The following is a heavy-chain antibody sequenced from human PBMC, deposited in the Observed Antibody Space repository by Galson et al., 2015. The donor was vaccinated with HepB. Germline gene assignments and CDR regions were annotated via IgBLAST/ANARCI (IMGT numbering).Heavy chain of an antibody. V-gene: IGHV3-30*03. CDR2: ISYDGSNK. CDR1: GFTFSSYG. CDR3: ARGPYYYYDSSGYYDY. D-gene: IGHD3-22*01. J-gene: IGHJ4*02. Sequence: SLRLSCAASGFTFSSYGMHWVRQAPGKGLEWVAVISYDGSNKYYADSVKGRFTISRDNSKNTLYLQMNSLRAEDTAVYYCARGPYYYYDSSGYYDYWGQGTLVTVSS.